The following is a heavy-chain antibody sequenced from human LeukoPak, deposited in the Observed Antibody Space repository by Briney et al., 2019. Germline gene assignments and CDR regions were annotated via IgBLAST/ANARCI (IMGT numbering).Heavy chain of an antibody. CDR2: VYSSGNT. J-gene: IGHJ5*02. CDR3: ARSAYYGSGRRGWFDP. Sequence: SETLSLTCTVSGGSISSSSYYWGWIRQPPGKGLEWIGSVYSSGNTYFNPSLKSRVTISVDTSKNQFSLRLSTMTAADTAVYYCARSAYYGSGRRGWFDPWGQGTLVTVSS. V-gene: IGHV4-39*01. CDR1: GGSISSSSYY. D-gene: IGHD3-10*01.